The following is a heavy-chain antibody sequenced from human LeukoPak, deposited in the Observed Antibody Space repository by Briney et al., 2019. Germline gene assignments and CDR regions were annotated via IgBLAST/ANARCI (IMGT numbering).Heavy chain of an antibody. J-gene: IGHJ5*02. V-gene: IGHV3-48*01. CDR2: ISSSSSTI. D-gene: IGHD5-12*01. CDR3: ARDIKSGYLWFDP. CDR1: GFTFSSYS. Sequence: PGGSLRLSCAASGFTFSSYSMNWVRQAPGKGLEWVSYISSSSSTIYYADSVKGRFTISRDNAKNSLYLQMNSLRAEDTAVYYCARDIKSGYLWFDPWGQGTLVTVSS.